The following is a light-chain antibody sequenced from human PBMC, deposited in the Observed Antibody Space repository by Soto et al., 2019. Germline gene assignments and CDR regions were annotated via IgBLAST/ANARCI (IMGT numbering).Light chain of an antibody. J-gene: IGLJ2*01. V-gene: IGLV1-44*01. CDR2: SNS. CDR1: SSNIRTNT. CDR3: AAWDDSLNGVV. Sequence: QSVLTQPPSASGTPGQRVTISCSGSSSNIRTNTVNWYQQLRGTAPKLLIYSNSQRPSGVPDRFSGSKSGTSASLAISGLQSEDEADYCCAAWDDSLNGVVFGGGTKLTVL.